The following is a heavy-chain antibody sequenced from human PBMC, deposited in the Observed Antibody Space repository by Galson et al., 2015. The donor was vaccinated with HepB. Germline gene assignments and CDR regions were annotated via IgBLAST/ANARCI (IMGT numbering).Heavy chain of an antibody. CDR2: IYYSGST. CDR1: GGSISSSSYY. D-gene: IGHD6-13*01. J-gene: IGHJ6*02. CDR3: ARQGDPGLIAAAAGPPYYYYGMDV. Sequence: SETLSLTCTVSGGSISSSSYYWGWIRQPPGKGLEWIGSIYYSGSTYYNPSLKSRVTISVDTSKNQFSLELSPVTAADTAVYYCARQGDPGLIAAAAGPPYYYYGMDVWGQGTTVTVSS. V-gene: IGHV4-39*01.